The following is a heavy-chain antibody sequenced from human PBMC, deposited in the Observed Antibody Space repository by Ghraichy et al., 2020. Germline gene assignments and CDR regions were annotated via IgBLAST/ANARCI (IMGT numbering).Heavy chain of an antibody. CDR2: ISSSSSTI. J-gene: IGHJ4*02. CDR3: ARVVLRLGILIDY. D-gene: IGHD7-27*01. Sequence: GGSLRLSCAASGFTFSTSTMNWVRQAPGKGLEWVSYISSSSSTIYYADSVKGRFTISRDNAKNSLYLQMNSLRAEDTAVYYCARVVLRLGILIDYWGQGTLVTVSS. CDR1: GFTFSTST. V-gene: IGHV3-48*04.